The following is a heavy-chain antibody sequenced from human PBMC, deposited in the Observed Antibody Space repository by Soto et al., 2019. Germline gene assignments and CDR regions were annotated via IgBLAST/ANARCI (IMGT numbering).Heavy chain of an antibody. CDR2: ISRSGDST. J-gene: IGHJ6*02. CDR3: AKGAFAGYYYYGMDV. V-gene: IGHV3-23*01. Sequence: GGSLRLSCAASRFTFSTYVMTWVRQAPGKGLEWVSAISRSGDSTYYADSVKGRFTISRDNSKNTLYVQMNSLRAEDTAVYYCAKGAFAGYYYYGMDVWGQGTTVTVSS. D-gene: IGHD3-16*01. CDR1: RFTFSTYV.